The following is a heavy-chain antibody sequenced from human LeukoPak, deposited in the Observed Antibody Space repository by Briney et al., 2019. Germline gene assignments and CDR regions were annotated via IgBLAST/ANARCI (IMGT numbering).Heavy chain of an antibody. V-gene: IGHV3-15*07. Sequence: MAGGSLRLSCAVSGFIFSNAWMNWVRQAPGRGLEWVGRIRSITDGGTSDYAAPVKGRFTISRDDSQNTLYLQMNSLNTEDTAVYYCALGSGRYDSGDFDCWGQGTLVTVSS. CDR1: GFIFSNAW. J-gene: IGHJ4*02. CDR2: IRSITDGGTS. CDR3: ALGSGRYDSGDFDC. D-gene: IGHD3-10*02.